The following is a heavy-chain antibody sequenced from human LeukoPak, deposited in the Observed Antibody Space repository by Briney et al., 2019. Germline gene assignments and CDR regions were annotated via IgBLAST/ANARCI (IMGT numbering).Heavy chain of an antibody. CDR3: ARILPPEYSSSVFHWFDP. V-gene: IGHV5-51*01. Sequence: GESLKISCKGSGYSFTTYWIGWVRQMPGKGLEWMGIIYPGDSDTRYSPSFQGQVTISADKSISTAYLQWSSLKASDTAMYYCARILPPEYSSSVFHWFDPWGQGTLVTVSS. J-gene: IGHJ5*02. CDR1: GYSFTTYW. CDR2: IYPGDSDT. D-gene: IGHD6-6*01.